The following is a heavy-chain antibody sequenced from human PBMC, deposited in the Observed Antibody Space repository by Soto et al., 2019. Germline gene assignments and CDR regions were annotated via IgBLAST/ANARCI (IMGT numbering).Heavy chain of an antibody. CDR3: ARAHAAYYGDYSFTLSY. CDR2: ISSSSSTI. V-gene: IGHV3-48*01. Sequence: GGSLRLSCAASGFTFSSYSMNWVRQAPGKGLEWVSYISSSSSTIYYADSVKGRFTISRDNAKNSLYLQMNSLRAEDTAVYYCARAHAAYYGDYSFTLSYWGQGTLVTVSS. J-gene: IGHJ4*02. D-gene: IGHD4-17*01. CDR1: GFTFSSYS.